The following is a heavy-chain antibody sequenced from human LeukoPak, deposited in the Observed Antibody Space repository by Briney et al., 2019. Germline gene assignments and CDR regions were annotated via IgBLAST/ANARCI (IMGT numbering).Heavy chain of an antibody. D-gene: IGHD3-10*01. V-gene: IGHV3-7*04. CDR1: GFTFRSYG. CDR3: ARGGVRGVRSWFDP. CDR2: IKQDGSDK. J-gene: IGHJ5*02. Sequence: PGGSLRLSCAASGFTFRSYGMHWVRQAPGKGLEWVAYIKQDGSDKYYVDSVKGRFTISRDNAKNSLYLQMNSLRAEDTAVYYCARGGVRGVRSWFDPWGQGTLVTVSS.